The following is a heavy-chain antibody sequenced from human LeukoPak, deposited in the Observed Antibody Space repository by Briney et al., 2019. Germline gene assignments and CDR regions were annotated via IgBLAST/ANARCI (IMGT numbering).Heavy chain of an antibody. CDR1: GYSISSGYY. J-gene: IGHJ4*02. V-gene: IGHV4-38-2*02. CDR2: ILYSGDT. D-gene: IGHD4-17*01. Sequence: SETLSLTCTVSGYSISSGYYWGWIRQPPGKGLEWVGYILYSGDTYYNPSLKSRLTISLDMSKNQFSLKLKSVTPADTAVYYCARDPSDYGAFDSWGQGTLVTVSS. CDR3: ARDPSDYGAFDS.